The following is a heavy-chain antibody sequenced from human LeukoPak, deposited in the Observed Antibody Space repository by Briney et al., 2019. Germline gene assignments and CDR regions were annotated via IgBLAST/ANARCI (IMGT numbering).Heavy chain of an antibody. CDR1: GGSISSGGYY. Sequence: SETLSLTCTVSGGSISSGGYYWSWIRQPPGKGLEWIGYIYHSGSTYYNPSLKSRVTLSVDTSKNQFSLKLSSVTAADTAVYYCARVYSTNWFDPWGQGTLVTVSS. V-gene: IGHV4-30-2*01. J-gene: IGHJ5*02. D-gene: IGHD2-15*01. CDR2: IYHSGST. CDR3: ARVYSTNWFDP.